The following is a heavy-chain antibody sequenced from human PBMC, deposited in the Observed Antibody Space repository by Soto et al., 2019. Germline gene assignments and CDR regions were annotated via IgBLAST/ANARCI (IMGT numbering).Heavy chain of an antibody. V-gene: IGHV1-46*01. CDR3: ARVRGGGSEYFIDY. CDR2: INPSGGTT. Sequence: ASVKVSCKASGYTFTSYNVHWVRQAPGQGLEWMAIINPSGGTTYYVQKFEGRVTLTTDTSTSTVYMELSSLRSDDTAVYYCARVRGGGSEYFIDYWGQGTLVTVSS. CDR1: GYTFTSYN. J-gene: IGHJ4*02. D-gene: IGHD2-15*01.